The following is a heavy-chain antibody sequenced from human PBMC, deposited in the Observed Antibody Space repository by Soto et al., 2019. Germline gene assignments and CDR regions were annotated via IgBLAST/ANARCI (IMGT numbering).Heavy chain of an antibody. Sequence: QVQLVESGGGVVQPGRSLRLSCAASGFTFSSYGMHWVRQAPGKGLEWVAVISYDGSNKYYADSVKGRFTISRDNSKNPLYLQMNSLRAEDTAVYYCAKVPPLYGDLIDYWGQGTLVTVSS. D-gene: IGHD4-17*01. CDR3: AKVPPLYGDLIDY. CDR2: ISYDGSNK. J-gene: IGHJ4*02. V-gene: IGHV3-30*18. CDR1: GFTFSSYG.